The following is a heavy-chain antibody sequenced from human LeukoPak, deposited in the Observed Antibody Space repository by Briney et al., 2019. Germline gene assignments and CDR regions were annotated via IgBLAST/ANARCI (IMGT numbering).Heavy chain of an antibody. J-gene: IGHJ4*02. CDR2: IKQDGSEK. D-gene: IGHD5-12*01. CDR3: ARDVYRSGYYSFYFDY. CDR1: RFTFSSYW. V-gene: IGHV3-7*01. Sequence: TGGSLRLSCAASRFTFSSYWMTWVRQAPGKGLEWVANIKQDGSEKHYVDSVQGRFTISRDNAKNSLYLQMNSLRAEDTAVYYCARDVYRSGYYSFYFDYWGQGTLVTVSS.